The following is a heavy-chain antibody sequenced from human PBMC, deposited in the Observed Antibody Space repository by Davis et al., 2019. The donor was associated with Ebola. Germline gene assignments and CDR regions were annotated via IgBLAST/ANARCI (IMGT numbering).Heavy chain of an antibody. D-gene: IGHD2-15*01. V-gene: IGHV3-11*06. CDR3: ARDGQVVAATLIYYYGMDV. CDR2: ISSSSSYT. Sequence: GGSLRLSCAASGFTFSDYYMSWIRQAPGKGLEWVSYISSSSSYTNYADSVKGRFTISRDNAKNSLYLQMNSLRAEDTAVYYCARDGQVVAATLIYYYGMDVWGQGTTVTVSS. CDR1: GFTFSDYY. J-gene: IGHJ6*02.